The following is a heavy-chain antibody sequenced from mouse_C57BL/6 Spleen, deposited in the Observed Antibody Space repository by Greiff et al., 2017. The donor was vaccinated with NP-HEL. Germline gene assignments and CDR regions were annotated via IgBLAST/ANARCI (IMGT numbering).Heavy chain of an antibody. CDR3: ARASNWYFDG. Sequence: EVKLMESGGGLVKPGGSLKLSCAASGFTFSDYGMHWVRQAPEKGLEWVAYISSGSSTIYYADTVKGRFTISRDNAKNTLFLQMTSLRSEDTAMYYCARASNWYFDGWGTGTTVTVSS. D-gene: IGHD6-1*01. J-gene: IGHJ1*03. V-gene: IGHV5-17*01. CDR2: ISSGSSTI. CDR1: GFTFSDYG.